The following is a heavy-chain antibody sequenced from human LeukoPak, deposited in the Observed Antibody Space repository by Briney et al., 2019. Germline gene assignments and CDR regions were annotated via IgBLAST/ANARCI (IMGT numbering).Heavy chain of an antibody. Sequence: PGRSLRLSCAASGSTFSSYGMHWVRQAPGKGLEWVAVISYDGSNKYYADSVKGRFTISRDNAKNSLYLQMNSLRAEDTAVYYCARDLGRFDPWGQGTLVTVSS. J-gene: IGHJ5*02. D-gene: IGHD1-26*01. CDR1: GSTFSSYG. CDR2: ISYDGSNK. V-gene: IGHV3-30*03. CDR3: ARDLGRFDP.